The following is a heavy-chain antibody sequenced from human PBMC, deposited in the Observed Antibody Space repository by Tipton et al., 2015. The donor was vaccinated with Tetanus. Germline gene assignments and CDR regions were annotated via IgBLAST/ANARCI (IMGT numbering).Heavy chain of an antibody. Sequence: GSLRLSCAASGFTFSSYWMSWVRQAPGKGLEWVANIKQDGSAKYYVDSVKGRFTISRDNAKNSLYLQMNSLRDEDTAVYYCAKDPASRGWFDPWGQGTLVSVSS. CDR3: AKDPASRGWFDP. V-gene: IGHV3-7*03. CDR1: GFTFSSYW. CDR2: IKQDGSAK. J-gene: IGHJ5*02.